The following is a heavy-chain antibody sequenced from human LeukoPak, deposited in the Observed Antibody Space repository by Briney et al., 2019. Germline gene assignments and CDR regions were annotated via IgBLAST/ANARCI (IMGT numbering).Heavy chain of an antibody. J-gene: IGHJ6*02. CDR3: ARVHTTIIEGYFSYGMDV. CDR1: GGSISSCY. D-gene: IGHD1-1*01. Sequence: PSETLSLTCTVSGGSISSCYWSWLRQPPGKGLEGIGYIYYSGSTNYNPSLKSRVTISVDTSKNQFSLKLSSVTAADTAVYYCARVHTTIIEGYFSYGMDVWGQGTTVTVSS. CDR2: IYYSGST. V-gene: IGHV4-59*01.